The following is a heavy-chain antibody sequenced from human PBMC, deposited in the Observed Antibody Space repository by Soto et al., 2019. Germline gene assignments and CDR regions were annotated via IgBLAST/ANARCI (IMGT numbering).Heavy chain of an antibody. Sequence: PGGSLRLSCAASGCALRDYSTNWVRQAPGKGLEWVSYTGTRRKYTFYADSVRGRFAISRDDARNSVYLQLNSLRDEDTAVYYCVRDRDWAFDIWGQGTMVTVSS. D-gene: IGHD3-9*01. J-gene: IGHJ3*02. CDR1: GCALRDYS. V-gene: IGHV3-48*02. CDR3: VRDRDWAFDI. CDR2: TGTRRKYT.